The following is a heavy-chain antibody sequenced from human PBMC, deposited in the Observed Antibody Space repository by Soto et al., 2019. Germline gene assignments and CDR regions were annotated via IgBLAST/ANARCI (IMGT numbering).Heavy chain of an antibody. V-gene: IGHV3-23*01. CDR1: GCTFSSYG. CDR2: ISGSGGAT. D-gene: IGHD2-15*01. CDR3: SRDRYCSGGSCYSEWAFDI. J-gene: IGHJ3*02. Sequence: GGSMRVSCAASGCTFSSYGRSWVRQAPGKGLEWVSGISGSGGATYYADSVKGRFTISRDNSKNTLYLQMNSLRAEDTAVYYCSRDRYCSGGSCYSEWAFDIWGQGTMVTVSS.